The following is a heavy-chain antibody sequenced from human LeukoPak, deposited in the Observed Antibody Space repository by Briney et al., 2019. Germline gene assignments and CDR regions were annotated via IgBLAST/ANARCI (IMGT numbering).Heavy chain of an antibody. CDR2: INPSGGST. D-gene: IGHD2-21*02. Sequence: GASVKVSCKAPGYTFTSYYMHWVRQAPGQGLEWMGIINPSGGSTSYAQKFQGRVTMTRDTPTSTVYMELSSLRSEDTAVYYCARGIGGDWYYYYYGMDVWGQGTTVTVSS. V-gene: IGHV1-46*01. J-gene: IGHJ6*02. CDR3: ARGIGGDWYYYYYGMDV. CDR1: GYTFTSYY.